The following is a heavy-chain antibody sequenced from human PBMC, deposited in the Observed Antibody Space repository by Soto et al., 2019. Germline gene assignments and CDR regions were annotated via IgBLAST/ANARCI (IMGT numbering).Heavy chain of an antibody. J-gene: IGHJ4*02. V-gene: IGHV3-30*18. CDR3: AKGGRYSSGWYKYFDY. CDR1: GFTFSSYG. D-gene: IGHD6-19*01. CDR2: ISYDGSNK. Sequence: QVQLVESGGGVVQPGRSLRLSCAASGFTFSSYGMHWVRQAPGKGLEWVAVISYDGSNKYYADSVKGRFTISRDNSKNTLYLQMNSLRAEETAVYYCAKGGRYSSGWYKYFDYWGQGTLVTVSS.